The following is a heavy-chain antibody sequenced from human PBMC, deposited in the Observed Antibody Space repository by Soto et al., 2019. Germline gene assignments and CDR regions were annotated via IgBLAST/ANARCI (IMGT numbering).Heavy chain of an antibody. CDR1: GFTFSSYA. J-gene: IGHJ6*03. V-gene: IGHV3-23*01. CDR2: ISGSGGST. D-gene: IGHD2-2*02. Sequence: GGSLRLSCAASGFTFSSYAMSWVRQAPGKGLEWVSAISGSGGSTYYADSVKGRFTISRDNSKNTLYLQMNSLRAEDTAVYYCAKDLGRYCSSTSCYTPPMDVWGKGTTVTVSS. CDR3: AKDLGRYCSSTSCYTPPMDV.